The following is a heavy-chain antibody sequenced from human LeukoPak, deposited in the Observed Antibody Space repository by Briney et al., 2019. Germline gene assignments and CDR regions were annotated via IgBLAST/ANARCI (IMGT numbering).Heavy chain of an antibody. V-gene: IGHV4-59*12. CDR3: ARDDLGVLSF. CDR2: IHYSGDT. CDR1: GGSISSYY. D-gene: IGHD2/OR15-2a*01. Sequence: SETLSLTCTVSGGSISSYYWSWIRQPPGKGLEWIGYIHYSGDTHYDPSLKSRVTISVDTSKNQFSLNLNSVTAADTAMYYCARDDLGVLSFWGQGALVTVS. J-gene: IGHJ4*02.